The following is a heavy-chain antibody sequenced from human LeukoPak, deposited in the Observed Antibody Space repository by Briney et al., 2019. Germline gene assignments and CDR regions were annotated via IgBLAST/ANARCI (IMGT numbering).Heavy chain of an antibody. CDR3: ARDRWFRSVDTAMVPSFGY. CDR2: IKQDGSEK. J-gene: IGHJ4*02. CDR1: GFTFSTYW. V-gene: IGHV3-7*01. D-gene: IGHD5-18*01. Sequence: PGGSLRLSCAASGFTFSTYWMTWVRQAPGKGLEWVANIKQDGSEKYYVDSVKGRFTISRDNAKNSLYLQMNSLRAEDTAVYYCARDRWFRSVDTAMVPSFGYWGQGTLVTVSS.